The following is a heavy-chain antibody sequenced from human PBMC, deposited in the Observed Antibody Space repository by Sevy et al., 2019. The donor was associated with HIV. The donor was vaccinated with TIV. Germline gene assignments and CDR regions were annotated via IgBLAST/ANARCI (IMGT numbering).Heavy chain of an antibody. V-gene: IGHV3-74*01. CDR2: ISVDGRST. D-gene: IGHD3-3*01. CDR3: ARDSVTVSGIVLYALDI. Sequence: GGSLRLSCGASGFTFGSYWMHWVRQVPGKGLEWVSRISVDGRSTTYGDSVRGRFTISRDNAKNTLYLQMNGLRADDTAVYYCARDSVTVSGIVLYALDIWGQGTMVTVSS. CDR1: GFTFGSYW. J-gene: IGHJ3*02.